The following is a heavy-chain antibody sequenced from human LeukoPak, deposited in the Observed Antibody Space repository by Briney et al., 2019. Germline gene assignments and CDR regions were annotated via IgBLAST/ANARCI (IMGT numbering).Heavy chain of an antibody. J-gene: IGHJ6*02. CDR1: GFTFSSYG. V-gene: IGHV3-7*01. CDR2: IKQDGSEK. D-gene: IGHD3-3*01. Sequence: PGGSLRLSCAASGFTFSSYGMHWVRQAPGKGLEWVANIKQDGSEKYYVDSVKGRFTISRDNAKNSLYLQMNSLRAEDTAVYYCAREATYYGGIYYYGMDVWGQGTTVTVSS. CDR3: AREATYYGGIYYYGMDV.